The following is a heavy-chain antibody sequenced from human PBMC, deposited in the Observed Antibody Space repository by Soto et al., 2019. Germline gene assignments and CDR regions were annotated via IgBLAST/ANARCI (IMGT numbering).Heavy chain of an antibody. CDR2: INQAAGQT. CDR1: GFSFTNYR. D-gene: IGHD3-16*01. CDR3: ATDYEAY. J-gene: IGHJ4*02. Sequence: PGASLRLSCAASGFSFTNYRMNWERQAPEKGLECVSKINQAAGQTYYVDSVKGRFTISRDNAKNSLYLQLNNLRAEDTAVYYCATDYEAYWGQGTLVTVSS. V-gene: IGHV3-7*01.